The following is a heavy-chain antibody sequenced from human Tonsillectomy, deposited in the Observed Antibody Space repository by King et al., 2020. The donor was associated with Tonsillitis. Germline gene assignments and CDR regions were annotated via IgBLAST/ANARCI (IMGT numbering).Heavy chain of an antibody. J-gene: IGHJ6*02. CDR2: ITSTSSTI. V-gene: IGHV3-48*02. Sequence: VQLVESGGGLVQPGGSLRLSCKASGFTFSNYIMNWVRQAPGKGLEWVSYITSTSSTIFYAASVRGRFTISRDNAKSSLFLQMNSLRDEDTAIYYCARGTELDVWGQGTTVTVSS. CDR1: GFTFSNYI. CDR3: ARGTELDV. D-gene: IGHD3/OR15-3a*01.